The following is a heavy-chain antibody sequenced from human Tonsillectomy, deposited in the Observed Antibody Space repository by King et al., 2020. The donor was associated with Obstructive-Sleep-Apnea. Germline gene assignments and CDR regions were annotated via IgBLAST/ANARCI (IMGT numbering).Heavy chain of an antibody. CDR3: ARVRCGGECYYNLDV. J-gene: IGHJ6*02. D-gene: IGHD2-21*01. Sequence: VQLVESGGDLVQPGGSLRLSCAASGFTFGANAMTWVRQAPGKGLEWVSGISGSGGTTHYAASVGGRFTISRDNSENTLYLQMASLRAEDTAVYYCARVRCGGECYYNLDVWGQGTTVTVSS. CDR1: GFTFGANA. V-gene: IGHV3-23*04. CDR2: ISGSGGTT.